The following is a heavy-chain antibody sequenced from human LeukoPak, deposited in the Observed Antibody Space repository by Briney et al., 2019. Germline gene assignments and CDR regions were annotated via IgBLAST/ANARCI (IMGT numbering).Heavy chain of an antibody. CDR2: IRGSGGNT. D-gene: IGHD3-22*01. V-gene: IGHV3-23*01. Sequence: GGSLRLSCAASGFTFSSYGMHWVRQAPGKGLEWVSGIRGSGGNTYYADSVKGRFTISRDNSKNTLYLQMNSLRAEDTALYYCAKYSNSSGYPFGPFDCWGQGTLVTVSS. CDR1: GFTFSSYG. CDR3: AKYSNSSGYPFGPFDC. J-gene: IGHJ4*02.